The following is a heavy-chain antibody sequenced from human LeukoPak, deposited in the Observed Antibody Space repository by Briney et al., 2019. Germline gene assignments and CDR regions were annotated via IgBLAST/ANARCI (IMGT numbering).Heavy chain of an antibody. Sequence: QTGGSLRLSCAASGFTFSSYAMSWVRQAPGKGLEWVSAISGSGGSTYYADSVKGRFTISRDNSKNTLYLQMNSLRAVDTAVYYCAKDGGDVLRFLEWLAYYYGMDVWGQGTTVTVSS. J-gene: IGHJ6*02. D-gene: IGHD3-3*01. CDR2: ISGSGGST. CDR3: AKDGGDVLRFLEWLAYYYGMDV. V-gene: IGHV3-23*01. CDR1: GFTFSSYA.